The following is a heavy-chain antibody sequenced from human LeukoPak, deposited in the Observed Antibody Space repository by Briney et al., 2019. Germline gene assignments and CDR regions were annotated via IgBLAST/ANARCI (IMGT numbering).Heavy chain of an antibody. D-gene: IGHD4-17*01. CDR2: ISSGDSST. Sequence: GGSLRLSCEASGFTFTTYAMSWVRQAPGKGLQWVSGISSGDSSTYYTDSVKGRFTISRDNSKNTLYLQINSLRAEDTAVYYCARDLVTYGDYWGPNWFDPWGQGTLVTVSS. J-gene: IGHJ5*02. CDR1: GFTFTTYA. CDR3: ARDLVTYGDYWGPNWFDP. V-gene: IGHV3-23*01.